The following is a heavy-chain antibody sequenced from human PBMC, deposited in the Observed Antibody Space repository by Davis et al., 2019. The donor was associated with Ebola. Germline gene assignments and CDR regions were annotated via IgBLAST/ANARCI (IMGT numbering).Heavy chain of an antibody. CDR2: INWNGAST. V-gene: IGHV3-20*01. D-gene: IGHD4-17*01. CDR1: GFAFADFG. J-gene: IGHJ2*01. CDR3: ARSDSGGNWYFDL. Sequence: PGGSLRPSCAALGFAFADFGMSWGRQAQGRWLEWVAGINWNGASTGYAVSLKRRFNVSRDNAKNSLYLQINSLRADDTALYLCARSDSGGNWYFDLWGRGTLVTVSS.